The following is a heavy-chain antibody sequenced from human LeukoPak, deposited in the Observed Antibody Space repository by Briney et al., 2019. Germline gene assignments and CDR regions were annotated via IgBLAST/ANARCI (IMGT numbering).Heavy chain of an antibody. CDR1: GFTFSSYS. D-gene: IGHD1-1*01. CDR2: ISSTSSYI. CDR3: ARDKAGTTFGAFDI. V-gene: IGHV3-21*01. Sequence: GGSLRLSCVASGFTFSSYSMNWVRQAPGKGLEWVSSISSTSSYIYYADSVKGRFTNSRDNAKNSLYLQMNSLRAEDTAVYYCARDKAGTTFGAFDIWGQGTMVTVSS. J-gene: IGHJ3*02.